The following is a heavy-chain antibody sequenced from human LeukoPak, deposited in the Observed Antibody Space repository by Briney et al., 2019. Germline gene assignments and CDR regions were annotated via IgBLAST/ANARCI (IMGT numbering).Heavy chain of an antibody. CDR2: INHSGST. D-gene: IGHD3-3*01. J-gene: IGHJ6*02. CDR3: ARGLERYYYYYGMDV. CDR1: GGSFSGYY. V-gene: IGHV4-34*01. Sequence: SETLSLTCAVYGGSFSGYYWSWIRQPPGKGLEWIGEINHSGSTNYNPSLKSRVTISVDTSKNQFSLKLSSVTAADTAVYYCARGLERYYYYYGMDVWGQGTTVTVSS.